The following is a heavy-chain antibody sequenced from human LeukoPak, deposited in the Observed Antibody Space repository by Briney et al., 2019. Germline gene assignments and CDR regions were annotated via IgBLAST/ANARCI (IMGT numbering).Heavy chain of an antibody. D-gene: IGHD3-9*01. CDR3: AREVVYNILTGSYNFFDY. CDR1: GLTFSSYE. V-gene: IGHV3-48*03. CDR2: ISTNGSTR. J-gene: IGHJ4*02. Sequence: PGGSLRLSCAASGLTFSSYEMNWVRQAPGKGLEWVSYISTNGSTRDYADSVKGRFTMSRDNAKNSLYLQMNSLRAEDTAVYYCAREVVYNILTGSYNFFDYWGQGTLVTVSS.